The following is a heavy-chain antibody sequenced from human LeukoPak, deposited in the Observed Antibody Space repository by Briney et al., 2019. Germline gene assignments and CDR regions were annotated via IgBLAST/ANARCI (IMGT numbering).Heavy chain of an antibody. CDR1: GFTFSSYG. CDR2: ISYDGSNK. J-gene: IGHJ4*02. CDR3: ARGVVLTRGYSYGYYY. Sequence: GGSLRLSCAASGFTFSSYGMHWVRQAPGKGLEWVAVISYDGSNKYYADSVKGRFTISRDNSKNTLYLQMNSLRAEDTAVYYCARGVVLTRGYSYGYYYWGQGTLVTVSS. D-gene: IGHD5-18*01. V-gene: IGHV3-30*03.